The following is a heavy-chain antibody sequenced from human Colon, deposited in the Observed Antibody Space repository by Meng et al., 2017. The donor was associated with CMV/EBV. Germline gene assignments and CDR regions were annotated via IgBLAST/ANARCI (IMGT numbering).Heavy chain of an antibody. D-gene: IGHD3-3*01. J-gene: IGHJ6*02. CDR1: GFIFRNFE. CDR2: TSGSGSTT. Sequence: GESLKISCEASGFIFRNFEMNWVRQAPGEGLEWISYTSGSGSTTDYVDSVKGRFTISRDNAKNTLYLQMNSLIVEDTAVYYCARDRHYYDLWNGSPVRGMDVWGQGTTVTVSS. V-gene: IGHV3-48*03. CDR3: ARDRHYYDLWNGSPVRGMDV.